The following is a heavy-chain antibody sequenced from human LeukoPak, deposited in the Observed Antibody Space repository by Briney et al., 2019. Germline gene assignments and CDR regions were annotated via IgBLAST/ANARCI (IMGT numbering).Heavy chain of an antibody. CDR1: GYSFTSYW. CDR3: ARQGTTVTHEGALDI. Sequence: GESLKISCKGSGYSFTSYWIGWVRQMPGKGLEWMGIRNPGDSDIRYSPSFQGQVTISADKSTSTAYLQWSSLKASDTAMYYCARQGTTVTHEGALDIWGQGTMVTVS. CDR2: RNPGDSDI. J-gene: IGHJ3*02. D-gene: IGHD4-17*01. V-gene: IGHV5-51*01.